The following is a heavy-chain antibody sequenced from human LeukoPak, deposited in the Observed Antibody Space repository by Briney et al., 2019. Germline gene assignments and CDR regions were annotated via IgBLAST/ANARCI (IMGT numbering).Heavy chain of an antibody. D-gene: IGHD2-2*01. CDR2: ISAYNGNT. J-gene: IGHJ4*02. CDR1: GYTFTSYG. CDR3: ARASPWHQLLWDYYFDY. Sequence: ASVKVSCKASGYTFTSYGISWVRQAPGQGLEWMGWISAYNGNTNYAQKLQGRVTMTTDTSTSTAYMELRSLRSDDTAVYYCARASPWHQLLWDYYFDYWGQGTLVTVSS. V-gene: IGHV1-18*01.